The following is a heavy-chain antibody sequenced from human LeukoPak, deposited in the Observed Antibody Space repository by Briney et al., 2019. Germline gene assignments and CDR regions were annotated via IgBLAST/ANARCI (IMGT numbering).Heavy chain of an antibody. D-gene: IGHD6-19*01. CDR2: INRSGST. Sequence: ASETLSLTCAVYGGSFSGYYWSWIRQPPGKGLEWIGEINRSGSTNYSPSLKSRVTISVDTSKNQFSLKLSSVTAADSAVYYCASRTAVAGADYWGQGTLVTVSS. CDR3: ASRTAVAGADY. CDR1: GGSFSGYY. J-gene: IGHJ4*02. V-gene: IGHV4-34*01.